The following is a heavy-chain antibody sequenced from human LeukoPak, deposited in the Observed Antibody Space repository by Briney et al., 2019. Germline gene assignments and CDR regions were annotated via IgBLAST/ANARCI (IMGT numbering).Heavy chain of an antibody. CDR3: ARDYADYVGYFFFDY. CDR1: GFTFNNYA. CDR2: ISGGGETT. D-gene: IGHD4-17*01. Sequence: GSLRLSCAASGFTFNNYAMNWVRQAPGKGLEWVSSISGGGETTYYADSAKGRFTISRDNSQNTLYLQMNSLRAEDTAVYHCARDYADYVGYFFFDYWGQGTLVTVSS. J-gene: IGHJ4*02. V-gene: IGHV3-23*01.